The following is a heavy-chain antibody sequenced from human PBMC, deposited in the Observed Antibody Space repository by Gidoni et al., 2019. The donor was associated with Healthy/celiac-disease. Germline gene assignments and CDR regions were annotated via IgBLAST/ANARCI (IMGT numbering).Heavy chain of an antibody. CDR2: ISGSGGST. D-gene: IGHD5-18*01. CDR3: AKYSYGDEVYFDY. J-gene: IGHJ4*02. CDR1: GFTFSRYA. Sequence: EVQLLESGGGLVQPGGSLRLCCAAPGFTFSRYAMRWVRPAPGKGLGWVSAISGSGGSTDYVDSVKGRFTSSRDNSKNTLYLQMNSLRAEDTAVYYCAKYSYGDEVYFDYWGQGTLVTVSS. V-gene: IGHV3-23*01.